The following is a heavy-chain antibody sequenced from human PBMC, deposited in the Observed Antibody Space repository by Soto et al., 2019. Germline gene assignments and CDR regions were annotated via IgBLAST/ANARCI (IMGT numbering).Heavy chain of an antibody. J-gene: IGHJ4*02. V-gene: IGHV4-30-4*01. Sequence: QVQLQESGPGLVKPSQTLSLTCTVSGGSINSGDYYWSWIRQPPLKGLEWIGEINHSGGTNYNPSLKSRVTISVDTSKNQFSLKLSSVTAADTAVFYCARLRWEQPWVFDNWGQGTLVTVSS. CDR3: ARLRWEQPWVFDN. CDR2: INHSGGT. CDR1: GGSINSGDYY. D-gene: IGHD1-26*01.